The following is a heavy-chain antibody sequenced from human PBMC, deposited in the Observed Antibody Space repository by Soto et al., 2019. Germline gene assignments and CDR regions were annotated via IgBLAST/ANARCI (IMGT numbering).Heavy chain of an antibody. Sequence: GASVKVSCKASGGTFSSYAISWVRQAPGQGLEWMGGIIPIFGTANYAQKFQGRVTITADESTSTAYMELSSLRSGDTAVYYCASHSGSYFVDAFDIWGQGTMVTVSS. CDR3: ASHSGSYFVDAFDI. V-gene: IGHV1-69*13. D-gene: IGHD1-26*01. CDR1: GGTFSSYA. CDR2: IIPIFGTA. J-gene: IGHJ3*02.